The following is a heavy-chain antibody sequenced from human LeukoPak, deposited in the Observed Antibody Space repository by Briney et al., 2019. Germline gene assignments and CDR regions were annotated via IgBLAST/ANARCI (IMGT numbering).Heavy chain of an antibody. D-gene: IGHD3-22*01. Sequence: SVKVSCKASGGTFSSYAISWVRQAPGQGLEWMGRIIPIFGTASYAQKFQGRVTITTDESTSTAYMELSSLRSEDTAVYYCAGDSLGYDSSRYYFRGFDYWGQGTLVTVSS. CDR1: GGTFSSYA. CDR2: IIPIFGTA. CDR3: AGDSLGYDSSRYYFRGFDY. V-gene: IGHV1-69*05. J-gene: IGHJ4*02.